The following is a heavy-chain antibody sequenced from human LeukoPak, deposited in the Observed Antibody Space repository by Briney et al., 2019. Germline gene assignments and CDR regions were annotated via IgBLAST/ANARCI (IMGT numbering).Heavy chain of an antibody. V-gene: IGHV4-30-4*08. Sequence: SQTLSLTCTVSGGSISSGGYYWSWIRQHPGKGLEWIGYIYYSGSTYYNPSLKSRVTISVDTSKNQFSLKLSSVTAADTAVYYCARVIYDSSGYPHLDWGQGTLVTVSS. D-gene: IGHD3-22*01. J-gene: IGHJ4*02. CDR3: ARVIYDSSGYPHLD. CDR1: GGSISSGGYY. CDR2: IYYSGST.